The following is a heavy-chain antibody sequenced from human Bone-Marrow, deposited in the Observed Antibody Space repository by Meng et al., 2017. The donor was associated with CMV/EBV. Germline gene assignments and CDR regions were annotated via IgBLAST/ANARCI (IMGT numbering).Heavy chain of an antibody. J-gene: IGHJ2*01. Sequence: QAQLVQSGAEVKKPGASVKNSCKASGYTFTSYGISWVRQAPGQGLEWMGWISAYNGNTNYAQKLQGRVTMTTDTSTSTAYMELRSLRSDDTAVYYCARDPPLLEYGPPFDLWGRGTLVTVSS. CDR2: ISAYNGNT. CDR3: ARDPPLLEYGPPFDL. CDR1: GYTFTSYG. D-gene: IGHD4-17*01. V-gene: IGHV1-18*01.